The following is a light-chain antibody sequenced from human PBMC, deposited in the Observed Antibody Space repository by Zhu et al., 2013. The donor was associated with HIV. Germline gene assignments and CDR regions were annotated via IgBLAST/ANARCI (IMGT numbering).Light chain of an antibody. CDR1: QSLSHSNGYTY. CDR3: MQSLQIPPT. Sequence: DVVMTQSPLSLPVTLGQLASISCTSSQSLSHSNGYTYLDWYPQKPGQSPQLLIYLGSNRASGVPDRFSGSGSGTDFXLQISRVEAGDVGIYYCMQSLQIPPTFGQRGPKVE. J-gene: IGKJ1*01. V-gene: IGKV2-28*01. CDR2: LGS.